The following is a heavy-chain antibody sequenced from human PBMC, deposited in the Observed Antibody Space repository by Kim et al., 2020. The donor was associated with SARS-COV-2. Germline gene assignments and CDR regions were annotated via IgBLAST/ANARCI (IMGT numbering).Heavy chain of an antibody. D-gene: IGHD6-19*01. J-gene: IGHJ6*02. CDR3: ARQDKWLPPDV. CDR2: IYYSGST. V-gene: IGHV4-59*08. Sequence: SETLSLTCTVSGGSISSYYWSWIRQPPGKGLEWIGYIYYSGSTNYNPSLKSRVTISVDTSKNQFSLKLSSVTAADTAVYYCARQDKWLPPDVWGQGTTVTVSS. CDR1: GGSISSYY.